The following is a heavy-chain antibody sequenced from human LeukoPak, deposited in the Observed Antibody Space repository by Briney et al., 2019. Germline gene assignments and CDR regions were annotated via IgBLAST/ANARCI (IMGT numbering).Heavy chain of an antibody. J-gene: IGHJ4*02. D-gene: IGHD3-9*01. V-gene: IGHV3-74*01. CDR3: ARVNYDVLTGRGNYFDY. CDR1: GFTFNGYA. CDR2: INSDGSST. Sequence: PGGSLRLSCAASGFTFNGYAMNWARQAPGQGLEWVSRINSDGSSTSYADSVKGRFTISRDNAKNTLYLQMNSLRAEDTAVYYCARVNYDVLTGRGNYFDYWGQGTLVTVSS.